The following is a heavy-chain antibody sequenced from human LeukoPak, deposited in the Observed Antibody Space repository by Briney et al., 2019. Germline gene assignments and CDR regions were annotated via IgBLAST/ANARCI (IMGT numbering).Heavy chain of an antibody. D-gene: IGHD3-10*01. CDR3: ARARYYGSGSYYQRDYYGMDV. V-gene: IGHV4-59*01. CDR1: RGSISSYY. Sequence: PSETLSLTCTVSRGSISSYYWSWIRQPPGKGLEWIGYIYYSGSTNYNPSLKSRVTISVDTSKNQFSLKLSSVTAADTAVYYCARARYYGSGSYYQRDYYGMDVWGQGTTVTVSS. CDR2: IYYSGST. J-gene: IGHJ6*02.